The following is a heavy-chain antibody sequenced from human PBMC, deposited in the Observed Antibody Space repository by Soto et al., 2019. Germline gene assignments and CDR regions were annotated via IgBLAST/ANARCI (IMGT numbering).Heavy chain of an antibody. CDR2: ISSSSSTI. D-gene: IGHD5-18*01. J-gene: IGHJ4*02. Sequence: EVQLVESGGGLVQPGGSLRLSCAASGFTFSSYNMNWVRQAPGKGLEWVSYISSSSSTIYHADSVKGRFTISRDNAKNSLYLQMNSLRDEDTAVYYCARPRGYSYVLPDFWGQGTLDTVSS. CDR3: ARPRGYSYVLPDF. V-gene: IGHV3-48*02. CDR1: GFTFSSYN.